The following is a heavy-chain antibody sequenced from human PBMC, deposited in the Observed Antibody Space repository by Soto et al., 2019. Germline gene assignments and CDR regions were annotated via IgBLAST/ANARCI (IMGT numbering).Heavy chain of an antibody. D-gene: IGHD6-19*01. Sequence: EVQLVESGGGLVQPGGSLRLSCRASGFSFPDYDIHWVLQSIGKGLEWVSAIGTADDTYYAPALKGRFTIRRENPKNSVYLQMNSLTGDDTAVYYCTRVAVAGTWWGQGTLVTVSS. V-gene: IGHV3-13*01. CDR3: TRVAVAGTW. CDR1: GFSFPDYD. J-gene: IGHJ4*02. CDR2: IGTADDT.